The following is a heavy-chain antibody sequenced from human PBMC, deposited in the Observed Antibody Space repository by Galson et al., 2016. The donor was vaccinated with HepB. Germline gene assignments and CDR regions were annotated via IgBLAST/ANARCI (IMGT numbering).Heavy chain of an antibody. CDR1: GGSISSRGYY. CDR3: AGYEVVSFDY. V-gene: IGHV4-31*03. CDR2: IYYSGGT. Sequence: LSLTCTVSGGSISSRGYYCSWIRQHPGKGLEWIGYIYYSGGTYYNPSLQSRLTISLDTSKNHFSLKLDSVTAADTAVYYCAGYEVVSFDYWGQGTLATVSS. D-gene: IGHD2-15*01. J-gene: IGHJ4*02.